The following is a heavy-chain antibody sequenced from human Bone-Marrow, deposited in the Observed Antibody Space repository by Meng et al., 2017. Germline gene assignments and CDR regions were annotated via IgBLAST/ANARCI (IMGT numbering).Heavy chain of an antibody. V-gene: IGHV3-33*01. Sequence: GESLKISCTASGFTFCDYAMSWFRQAPGKGLEWVAVIWYDGSNKYYADSVKGRFTISRDNSKNTLYLQMNSLRAEDTAVYYCARDHYDYVWGSYRQGGYFDYWGQGTLVTVSS. CDR2: IWYDGSNK. CDR1: GFTFCDYA. J-gene: IGHJ4*02. CDR3: ARDHYDYVWGSYRQGGYFDY. D-gene: IGHD3-16*02.